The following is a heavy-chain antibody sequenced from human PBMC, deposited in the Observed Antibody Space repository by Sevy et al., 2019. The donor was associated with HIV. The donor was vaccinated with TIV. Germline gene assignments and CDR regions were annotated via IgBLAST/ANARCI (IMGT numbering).Heavy chain of an antibody. J-gene: IGHJ4*02. CDR2: IYSGGST. D-gene: IGHD6-13*01. V-gene: IGHV3-53*01. Sequence: GGSLRLSCAASGFTVSSNYMSWVRQAPGKGLGWVSVIYSGGSTYYADSVKGRFTISRDNSKNTLYLQMNSLGAEDTAVYYCARGRGSSWYEDYWGQGTLVTVSS. CDR1: GFTVSSNY. CDR3: ARGRGSSWYEDY.